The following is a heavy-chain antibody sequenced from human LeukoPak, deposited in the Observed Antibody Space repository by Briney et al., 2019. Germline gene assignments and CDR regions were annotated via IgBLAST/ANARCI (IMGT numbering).Heavy chain of an antibody. CDR1: GYTFTTYY. Sequence: ASVKVSCKASGYTFTTYYMHWVRQAPGQGLEWMGIINPSGGSTSYTQKFQGRVTMTRDTSTSTVYMEMSSLRSEDTAFYYCARVEGYDSSGYYYGYWGQGTLVTVSS. CDR3: ARVEGYDSSGYYYGY. J-gene: IGHJ4*02. CDR2: INPSGGST. D-gene: IGHD3-22*01. V-gene: IGHV1-46*01.